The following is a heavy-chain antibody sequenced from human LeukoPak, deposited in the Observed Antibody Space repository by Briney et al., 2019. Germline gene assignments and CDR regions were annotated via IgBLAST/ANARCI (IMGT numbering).Heavy chain of an antibody. V-gene: IGHV5-51*01. CDR3: ARLWGGVAAADDAFDV. CDR2: IYPSDSGT. Sequence: GASLKISCKGSGYSFTNYWIGWVRQPPGKGLEWMGIIYPSDSGTRYSPSFQGQVTISADKSTSTAYLQWTTLKTTDTAMYYCARLWGGVAAADDAFDVWGQGTMVTVSS. CDR1: GYSFTNYW. J-gene: IGHJ3*01. D-gene: IGHD6-13*01.